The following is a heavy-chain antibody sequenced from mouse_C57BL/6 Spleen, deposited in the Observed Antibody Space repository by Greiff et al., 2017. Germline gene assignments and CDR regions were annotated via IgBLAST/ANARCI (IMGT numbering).Heavy chain of an antibody. J-gene: IGHJ3*01. Sequence: EVQLVESGGGLVKPGGSLKLSCAASGFTFSDYGMHWVRQAPEKGLEWVAYISSGSSTIYYADTVKGRFTISRDNAKNTLFLQMTSLRSEDTAMYYCARQGVAYWGQGTLVTVSA. V-gene: IGHV5-17*01. CDR1: GFTFSDYG. CDR2: ISSGSSTI. CDR3: ARQGVAY.